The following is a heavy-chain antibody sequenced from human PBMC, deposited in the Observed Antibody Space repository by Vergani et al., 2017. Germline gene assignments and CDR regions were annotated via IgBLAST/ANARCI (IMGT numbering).Heavy chain of an antibody. Sequence: EVQLLQSGGGVIQPGGSVRLSCAASGFTFSACPMTWVRQAPGKGLEWVSAISARYPSTYYADSVKGRFTISRDNSKNMLYLQMNSLRAEDTAVYYCARVSAGSWYKFFGYWGQGTLVTVSS. CDR3: ARVSAGSWYKFFGY. J-gene: IGHJ4*02. V-gene: IGHV3-23*01. CDR1: GFTFSACP. D-gene: IGHD6-13*01. CDR2: ISARYPST.